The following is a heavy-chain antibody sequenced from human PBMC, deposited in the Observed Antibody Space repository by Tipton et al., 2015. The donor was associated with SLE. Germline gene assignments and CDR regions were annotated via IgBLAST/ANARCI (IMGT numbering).Heavy chain of an antibody. CDR3: ARRGGEIRYYDFWSGRDGAFDI. D-gene: IGHD3-3*01. CDR2: INHSGSN. J-gene: IGHJ3*02. Sequence: TLSLTCAVYGGAFSGYYWSWVRQPPGEGVGWVWGINHSGSNHYNPSLKSRVTISVDTSKNQFSLKLSSVTAADTAVYYCARRGGEIRYYDFWSGRDGAFDIWGQGTMVTVSS. CDR1: GGAFSGYY. V-gene: IGHV4-34*01.